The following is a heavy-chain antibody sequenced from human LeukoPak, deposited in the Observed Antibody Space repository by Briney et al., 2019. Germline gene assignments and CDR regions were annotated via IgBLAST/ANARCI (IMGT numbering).Heavy chain of an antibody. CDR2: ISYDGSNK. CDR3: AARLPLYGMDV. Sequence: PGGSLRLSCAASGFTFSSYGMHWVRQAPGKGLEWVAVISYDGSNKYYADSVKGRFTISRDNSKNTVYLQMNSLRVEDAAVYYCAARLPLYGMDVWGQGTTVTVSS. D-gene: IGHD2-21*02. CDR1: GFTFSSYG. J-gene: IGHJ6*02. V-gene: IGHV3-30*03.